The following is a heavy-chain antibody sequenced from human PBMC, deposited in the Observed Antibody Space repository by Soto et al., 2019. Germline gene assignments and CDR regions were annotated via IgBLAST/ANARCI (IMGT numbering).Heavy chain of an antibody. Sequence: SETLSLTCTVSGGSISSYYWSWIRQPPGKGLEWIGYIYYSGSTNYNPSLKSRVTISVDTSKNQFSLKLSSVTAADTAVYYCARGAAPRDSSGYYSVDYWGQGTLVTV. CDR2: IYYSGST. CDR1: GGSISSYY. CDR3: ARGAAPRDSSGYYSVDY. V-gene: IGHV4-59*01. D-gene: IGHD3-22*01. J-gene: IGHJ4*02.